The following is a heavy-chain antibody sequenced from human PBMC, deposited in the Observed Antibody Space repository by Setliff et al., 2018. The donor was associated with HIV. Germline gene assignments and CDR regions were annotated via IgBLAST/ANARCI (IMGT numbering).Heavy chain of an antibody. CDR3: ARLLNGYNSYDYYYMDV. CDR1: GYSFTRYW. CDR2: IYPGDSDT. D-gene: IGHD5-12*01. Sequence: RGESLKISCKGSGYSFTRYWIGWVRQMPGKGLEWMVIIYPGDSDTRYSTSFQGQVTLSADKSISTAYLQWSSLKASDTAMYYCARLLNGYNSYDYYYMDVWGKGTTVTVSS. J-gene: IGHJ6*03. V-gene: IGHV5-51*01.